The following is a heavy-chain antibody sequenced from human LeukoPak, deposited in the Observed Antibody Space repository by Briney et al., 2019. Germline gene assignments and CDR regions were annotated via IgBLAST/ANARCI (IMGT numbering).Heavy chain of an antibody. D-gene: IGHD2-21*01. J-gene: IGHJ4*02. CDR1: GITFSNYA. CDR2: ISGSAHKI. V-gene: IGHV3-23*01. Sequence: GGSLRLSCVASGITFSNYAVSWVRQAPEKGLDWVSVISGSAHKIRYADSVKGRFTISRDNSKNTLYLQMNSLRAEDTAVYYCARDPLGDSTYYFDYWGQGTLVTVSS. CDR3: ARDPLGDSTYYFDY.